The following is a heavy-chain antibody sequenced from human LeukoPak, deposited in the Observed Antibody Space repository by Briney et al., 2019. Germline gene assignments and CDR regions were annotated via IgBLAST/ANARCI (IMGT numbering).Heavy chain of an antibody. V-gene: IGHV4-39*01. J-gene: IGHJ4*02. CDR1: GGSISSSIYY. Sequence: PAESLSLTCTVSGGSISSSIYYWGWIRQPPGKGLEWIGGIYYSGSPYYNPSLKSRVTISEDTSKNQFSLKLSSVTAADTAVYYCARQLAAAGHFDYWGQGTLVTVSS. CDR3: ARQLAAAGHFDY. D-gene: IGHD6-13*01. CDR2: IYYSGSP.